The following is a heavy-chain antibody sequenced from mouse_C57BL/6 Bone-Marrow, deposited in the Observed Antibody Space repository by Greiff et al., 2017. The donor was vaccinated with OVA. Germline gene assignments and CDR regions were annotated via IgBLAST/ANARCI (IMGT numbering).Heavy chain of an antibody. CDR2: IDPSDSYT. CDR3: ASLGHAMDY. Sequence: VQLQQPGAELVKPGASVKLSYKASGYTFTSYWMQWVKQRPGQGLEWIGAIDPSDSYTNYNQKFKGKATLTVDTSSSTAYMQLGSLASEDSAVYYCASLGHAMDYWGQGTSVTVSS. CDR1: GYTFTSYW. D-gene: IGHD4-1*01. V-gene: IGHV1-50*01. J-gene: IGHJ4*01.